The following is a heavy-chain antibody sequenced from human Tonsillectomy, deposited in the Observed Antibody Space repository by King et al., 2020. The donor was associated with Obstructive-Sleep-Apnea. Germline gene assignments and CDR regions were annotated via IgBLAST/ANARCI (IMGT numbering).Heavy chain of an antibody. CDR3: ARERGVRGVIT. V-gene: IGHV4-31*03. D-gene: IGHD3-10*01. J-gene: IGHJ5*02. Sequence: QLQESGPGLVKPSQTLSLTCTVSGGSISSGGYYWSWIRQHPGKSLEWIGDIYYSGGTYYNPSLKSRVTISVDTSKNQFSLKLSSVTAADTAVYYCARERGVRGVITWGQGTLVTVSS. CDR1: GGSISSGGYY. CDR2: IYYSGGT.